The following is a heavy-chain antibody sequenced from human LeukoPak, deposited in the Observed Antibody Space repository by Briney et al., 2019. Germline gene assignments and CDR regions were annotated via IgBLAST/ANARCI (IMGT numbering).Heavy chain of an antibody. Sequence: ASVTVSCKASGYTFIDYYFNWVRQAPGQGPEWMGRINVKSGATDYAQKFQGRVTVTRDTSISTAYMELSSLRSDDTAVYYCARVGRESSTGWLDYWGQGTLVTVSS. J-gene: IGHJ4*02. CDR1: GYTFIDYY. D-gene: IGHD6-19*01. CDR3: ARVGRESSTGWLDY. CDR2: INVKSGAT. V-gene: IGHV1-2*06.